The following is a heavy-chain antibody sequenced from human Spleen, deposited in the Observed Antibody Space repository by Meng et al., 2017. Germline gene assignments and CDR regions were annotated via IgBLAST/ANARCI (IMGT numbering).Heavy chain of an antibody. CDR1: GSSFTAYY. CDR2: INPNSGDT. CDR3: VRDENITLGKLFGDY. Sequence: ASVKVSCKQCGSSFTAYYIHWVRQPQGQGVEWLGHINPNSGDTLYAQKFQGRVPMTGDTSISTAYVELSSLKSDETAVYYCVRDENITLGKLFGDYWGQGTMVTVSS. J-gene: IGHJ4*02. V-gene: IGHV1-2*06. D-gene: IGHD1-14*01.